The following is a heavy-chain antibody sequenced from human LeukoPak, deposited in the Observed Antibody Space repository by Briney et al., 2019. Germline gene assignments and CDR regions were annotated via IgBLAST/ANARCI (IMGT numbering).Heavy chain of an antibody. CDR2: ISGSGGST. CDR1: GFTFSSYA. D-gene: IGHD2-8*01. J-gene: IGHJ4*02. V-gene: IGHV3-23*01. Sequence: GGSLRLSCAASGFTFSSYAMSWVRQAPGKGLEWVSAISGSGGSTYHADSVMGRFTISRDNVKNSLYLQMNSLRADDTAVYYCTRDLYSMYAKWGQGTLVTVSS. CDR3: TRDLYSMYAK.